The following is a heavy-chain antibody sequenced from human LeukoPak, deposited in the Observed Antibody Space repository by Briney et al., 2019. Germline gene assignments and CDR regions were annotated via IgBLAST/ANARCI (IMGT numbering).Heavy chain of an antibody. D-gene: IGHD1-26*01. J-gene: IGHJ5*02. Sequence: PSETLSLTCTVSGYSISSGYYWGWFRQPPGKGLEWIGSVYYSGSTYYNPSLKSRVTISVDTSKNQLSLKLSSLTAADTAVYYCARHEYGGSYYGLSWFDPWGQGTLVTVSS. V-gene: IGHV4-38-2*02. CDR1: GYSISSGYY. CDR2: VYYSGST. CDR3: ARHEYGGSYYGLSWFDP.